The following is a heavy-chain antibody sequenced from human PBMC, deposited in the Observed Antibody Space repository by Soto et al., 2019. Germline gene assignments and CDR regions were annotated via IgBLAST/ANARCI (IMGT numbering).Heavy chain of an antibody. CDR3: ARGGEALGKNAMDV. V-gene: IGHV3-74*01. Sequence: VGSLRHSCAASGLTFSNYWMRWVRQATEKGLVWVSRINTDGSGTTYADSVKGRFTISRDNAKNTLYLQMNSLRAEDTAVYYCARGGEALGKNAMDVWGQGTTVTVSS. D-gene: IGHD3-10*01. CDR1: GLTFSNYW. CDR2: INTDGSGT. J-gene: IGHJ6*02.